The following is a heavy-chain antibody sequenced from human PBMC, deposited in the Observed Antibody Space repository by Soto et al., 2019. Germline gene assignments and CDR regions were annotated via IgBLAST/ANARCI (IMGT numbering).Heavy chain of an antibody. CDR1: GYNFNQYY. J-gene: IGHJ4*02. V-gene: IGHV1-46*02. CDR2: INLRGGTT. CDR3: ARGPDDSDVPRWDH. Sequence: QVQLVQSGPEVRKPGASVRLSCATSGYNFNQYYIHWVRQAPGQGLEWMGIINLRGGTTEYAHKFRGRGTVTGDTSTRTAYMELSRLRSEDTAVYFCARGPDDSDVPRWDHWGQGTLITVSS. D-gene: IGHD4-17*01.